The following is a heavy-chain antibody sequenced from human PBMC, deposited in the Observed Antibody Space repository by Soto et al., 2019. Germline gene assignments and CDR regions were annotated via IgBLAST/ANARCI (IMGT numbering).Heavy chain of an antibody. CDR2: IIPILGIA. V-gene: IGHV1-69*02. J-gene: IGHJ5*02. CDR1: GGTFSSYT. Sequence: SVKVPCKASGGTFSSYTISWVRQAPGQGLEWMGRIIPILGIANYAQKFQGRVTITADKSTSTAYMELSSLRSEDTAVYYCARGLQYSSSWYNWFDPWGQGTLVTVSS. CDR3: ARGLQYSSSWYNWFDP. D-gene: IGHD6-13*01.